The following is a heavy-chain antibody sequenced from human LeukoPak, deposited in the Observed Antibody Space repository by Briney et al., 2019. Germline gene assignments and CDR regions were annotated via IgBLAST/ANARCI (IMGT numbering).Heavy chain of an antibody. CDR1: GFTFSSYG. CDR2: MSFDGSNT. J-gene: IGHJ6*02. D-gene: IGHD2/OR15-2a*01. Sequence: PGMSLRLSCAASGFTFSSYGMHWVRQAPGKGLEWVAVMSFDGSNTHYADSVKGRFTVSRDNSKNTLYLQMNSLRAEDTAGYYCARIKTPGILSYYYGMDVWGQVTTVTVSS. V-gene: IGHV3-30*03. CDR3: ARIKTPGILSYYYGMDV.